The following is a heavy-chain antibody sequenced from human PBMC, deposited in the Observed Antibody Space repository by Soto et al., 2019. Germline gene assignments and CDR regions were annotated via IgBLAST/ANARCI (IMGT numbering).Heavy chain of an antibody. D-gene: IGHD3-16*01. J-gene: IGHJ6*02. Sequence: GGSLRLSCAASGFTFSSYGMHWVRQAPGKGLEWVAVISYDGSNKYYADSVKGRFTISRDNSKNTLYLQMNSLRAEDTAVYYCAKDLNTFDRKSYYYYGMDVWGQGTTVTVSS. V-gene: IGHV3-30*18. CDR2: ISYDGSNK. CDR3: AKDLNTFDRKSYYYYGMDV. CDR1: GFTFSSYG.